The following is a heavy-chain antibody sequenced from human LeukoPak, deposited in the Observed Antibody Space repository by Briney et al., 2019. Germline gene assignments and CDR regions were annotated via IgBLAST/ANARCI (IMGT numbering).Heavy chain of an antibody. CDR1: GFDFSAFG. D-gene: IGHD6-25*01. CDR2: ISYDGSQK. CDR3: ARGRWGSGYYFDY. J-gene: IGHJ4*02. Sequence: GGSLRLSCAASGFDFSAFGMNWVRQAPGKGLEWVAVISYDGSQKYFADSVKGRFTISRDNSKNTVYLQMNSLSAEDTAAYYCARGRWGSGYYFDYWGQGTLVTVSS. V-gene: IGHV3-30*03.